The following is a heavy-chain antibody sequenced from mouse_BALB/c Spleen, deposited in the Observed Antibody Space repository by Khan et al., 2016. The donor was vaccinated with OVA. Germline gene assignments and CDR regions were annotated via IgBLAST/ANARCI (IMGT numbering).Heavy chain of an antibody. CDR3: ATSYYYGYYFDY. D-gene: IGHD1-1*01. Sequence: EVQGVESGGGLVQPGGSRKLPCAASGFTISSYGMHWVRQAPEKGLERVAYISGDSSTIYFADTVKGRFPISRDNPKNTLFLQMTRLMSEDTAMNYCATSYYYGYYFDYWGPGTTLAVSS. CDR1: GFTISSYG. V-gene: IGHV5-17*02. J-gene: IGHJ2*01. CDR2: ISGDSSTI.